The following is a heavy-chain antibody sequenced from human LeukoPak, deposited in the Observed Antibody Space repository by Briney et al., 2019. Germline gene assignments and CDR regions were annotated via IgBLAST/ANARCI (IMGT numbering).Heavy chain of an antibody. CDR1: GGSVSRTSDY. V-gene: IGHV4-39*01. CDR2: INHSGST. D-gene: IGHD6-19*01. Sequence: SETLSLTCTVSGGSVSRTSDYWDWIRQPPGKGLEWIGEINHSGSTNYNPSLKSRVTISVDTSKNQFSLKLSSVTAADTAVYYCARVSSDYSSGWLDYWGQGTLVTVSS. J-gene: IGHJ4*02. CDR3: ARVSSDYSSGWLDY.